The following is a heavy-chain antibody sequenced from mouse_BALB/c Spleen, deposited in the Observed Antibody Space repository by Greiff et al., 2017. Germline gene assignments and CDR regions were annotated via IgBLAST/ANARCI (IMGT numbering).Heavy chain of an antibody. CDR2: IYPYNGGT. V-gene: IGHV1S29*02. Sequence: VQLQQSGPELVKPGASVKISCKASGYTFTDYNMHWVKQSHGKSLEWIGYIYPYNGGTGYNQKFKSKATLTVDNSSSTAYMELRSLTSEDSAVYYCARDRSDYDWYFDVWGAGTTVTVSS. CDR1: GYTFTDYN. CDR3: ARDRSDYDWYFDV. J-gene: IGHJ1*01. D-gene: IGHD2-4*01.